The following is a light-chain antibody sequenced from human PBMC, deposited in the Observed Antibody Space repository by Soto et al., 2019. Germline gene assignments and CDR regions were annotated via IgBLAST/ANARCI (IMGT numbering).Light chain of an antibody. CDR3: PQYGNSPRT. J-gene: IGKJ1*01. Sequence: EVVLTQSPGTLSLSPGERATLSCRASQSVNSNYLAWYRQKPGQAPRLLIYGASSRATGIPDRFSGSGSGTDFTLAIRRLEPEDFAVYYCPQYGNSPRTSGQGTKAAIK. CDR2: GAS. V-gene: IGKV3-20*01. CDR1: QSVNSNY.